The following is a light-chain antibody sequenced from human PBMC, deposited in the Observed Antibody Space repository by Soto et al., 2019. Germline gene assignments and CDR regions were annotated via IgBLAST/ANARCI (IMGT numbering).Light chain of an antibody. CDR1: SSNIGAGYD. Sequence: QSALTQPPSVSGAPGQRVTISCTGSSSNIGAGYDVHWYQQFPGTAPKLLIYGNSNRPSGVPVRFSGSKSGTSASLTITGLQAEDEADYYCQSYDSSLSLYVFGTGTKVTVL. CDR3: QSYDSSLSLYV. V-gene: IGLV1-40*01. J-gene: IGLJ1*01. CDR2: GNS.